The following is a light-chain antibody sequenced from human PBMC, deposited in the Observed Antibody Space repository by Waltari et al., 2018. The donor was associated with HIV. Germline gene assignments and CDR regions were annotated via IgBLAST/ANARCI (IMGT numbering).Light chain of an antibody. Sequence: QSALTQPASVSGSTGQSITIYCTGSSSDVGSYNLVSWYQQHPGKAPKLMIYEGIKRPSGVSNRFSGSKSGNTASLTISRLQAEDEADYYCSSYAGSSNWVFCGGTKLTFL. J-gene: IGLJ3*02. CDR3: SSYAGSSNWV. CDR2: EGI. CDR1: SSDVGSYNL. V-gene: IGLV2-23*01.